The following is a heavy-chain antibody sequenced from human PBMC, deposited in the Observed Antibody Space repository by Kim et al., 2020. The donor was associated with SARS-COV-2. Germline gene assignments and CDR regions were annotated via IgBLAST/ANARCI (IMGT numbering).Heavy chain of an antibody. CDR1: GFTFSSYG. CDR2: ISYDGSNK. CDR3: AKGLGYYDSCGYYSTSGDYFDD. D-gene: IGHD3-22*01. Sequence: GGSLRLSCAASGFTFSSYGMHWVRQAPGKGLEWVAVISYDGSNKYYADSVKGRFTISRDNSKNTLYLQMNSQRAEDTAVYYCAKGLGYYDSCGYYSTSGDYFDDGGPGTLVTVS. V-gene: IGHV3-30*18. J-gene: IGHJ4*02.